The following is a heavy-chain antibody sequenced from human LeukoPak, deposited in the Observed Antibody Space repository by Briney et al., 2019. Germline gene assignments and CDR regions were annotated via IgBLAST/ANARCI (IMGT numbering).Heavy chain of an antibody. V-gene: IGHV1-18*01. D-gene: IGHD3-10*01. CDR2: ISAYNGHT. Sequence: EASVKVSCKASGYTFSNYGISWVRQAPGQGLEWMGWISAYNGHTIYAQKFQGRVSMTTDTSTTTAYMDLRSLTFDDTAVYYCARDNYDYPAYWGQGTLVTISS. CDR1: GYTFSNYG. CDR3: ARDNYDYPAY. J-gene: IGHJ4*02.